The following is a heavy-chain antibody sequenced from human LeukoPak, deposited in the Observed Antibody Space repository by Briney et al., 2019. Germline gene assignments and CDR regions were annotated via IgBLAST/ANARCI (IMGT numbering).Heavy chain of an antibody. CDR1: GFTFSSYA. D-gene: IGHD3-10*01. J-gene: IGHJ4*02. V-gene: IGHV3-23*01. Sequence: PGGSLRLSCAASGFTFSSYAMSWVRQAPGKGLEWVSAISGSGGSTYYADSVKGRFTISRDNSKNTLYLQMSSLRAEDTAVYYCAKARRVRGVTFDYWGQGTLVTVSS. CDR2: ISGSGGST. CDR3: AKARRVRGVTFDY.